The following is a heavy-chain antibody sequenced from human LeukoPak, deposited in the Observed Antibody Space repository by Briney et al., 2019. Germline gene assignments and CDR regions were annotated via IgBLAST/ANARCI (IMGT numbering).Heavy chain of an antibody. Sequence: AQTLTLTCSASEFTCSSYAMHWVRQAPGKGLEYISAISSNGGSTYYADSVKGRFTISRDNSKNTLYLQMSSLRAEDTAVYYCVKLRTGTRSVIDYWGQGTLVTVSS. CDR3: VKLRTGTRSVIDY. CDR1: EFTCSSYA. V-gene: IGHV3-64D*06. CDR2: ISSNGGST. J-gene: IGHJ4*02. D-gene: IGHD3/OR15-3a*01.